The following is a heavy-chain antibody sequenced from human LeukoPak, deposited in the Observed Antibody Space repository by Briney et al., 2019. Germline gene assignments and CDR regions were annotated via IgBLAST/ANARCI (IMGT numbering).Heavy chain of an antibody. D-gene: IGHD6-6*01. V-gene: IGHV1-18*01. J-gene: IGHJ4*02. CDR2: ISAYNGNT. CDR1: GYSFTSYG. CDR3: ARVFEYSISSFSVEPDY. Sequence: ASVKVSCKASGYSFTSYGISWVREAPGQGLEWMGWISAYNGNTNYAQKLQGRVTMTTDTSTSTAYMELRSLRSDDTAVYYCARVFEYSISSFSVEPDYGGQGTLVTVYS.